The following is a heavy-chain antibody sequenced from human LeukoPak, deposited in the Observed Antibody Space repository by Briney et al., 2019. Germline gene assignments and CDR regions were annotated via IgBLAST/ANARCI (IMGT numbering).Heavy chain of an antibody. Sequence: SETLSLTCSVSGGSISSGGYYWSWIRQSSGKGLEWIGNIYPGGSTYYNPSLKSRVTISVDTSKNQFSLKLSSVTAADTAVYYCARDKSPLRPFDYWGQGTLVTVSS. J-gene: IGHJ4*02. CDR2: IYPGGST. CDR3: ARDKSPLRPFDY. CDR1: GGSISSGGYY. D-gene: IGHD3-16*01. V-gene: IGHV4-30-2*06.